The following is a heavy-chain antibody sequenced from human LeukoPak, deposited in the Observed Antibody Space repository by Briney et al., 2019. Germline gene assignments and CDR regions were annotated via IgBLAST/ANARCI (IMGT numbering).Heavy chain of an antibody. CDR1: GFTFSSYS. D-gene: IGHD3-16*01. CDR3: ARPAYTAAYDL. V-gene: IGHV3-7*01. Sequence: GGSLRLSCAVSGFTFSSYSMNWVRQAPGKGLEWVANMKGDGSEIHYVDSVKGRFTISRDNAKNSLYLQMNSLRPEDTAVYYCARPAYTAAYDLWGQGTMVTVSS. CDR2: MKGDGSEI. J-gene: IGHJ3*01.